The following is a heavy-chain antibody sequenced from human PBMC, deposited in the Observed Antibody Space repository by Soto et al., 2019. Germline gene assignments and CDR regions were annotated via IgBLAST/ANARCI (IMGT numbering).Heavy chain of an antibody. J-gene: IGHJ4*02. CDR3: TTGSTSTKND. CDR1: GLTFSNAW. Sequence: GGSLRLSCAASGLTFSNAWLSWVRQAPGKGLEWVGRIKSKTDGGTTDYTAPVKGRFTISRDDAKNTLYLQMNSLKIEDAAAYYCTTGSTSTKNDWGQGTLVTVSS. D-gene: IGHD6-6*01. CDR2: IKSKTDGGTT. V-gene: IGHV3-15*01.